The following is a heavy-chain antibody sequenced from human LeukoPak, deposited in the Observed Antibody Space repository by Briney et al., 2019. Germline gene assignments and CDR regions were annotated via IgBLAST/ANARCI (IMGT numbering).Heavy chain of an antibody. CDR1: GFTFSNNG. Sequence: GGSLRLSCAASGFTFSNNGMTWVRQAPGKGMEWVTGISDGGDTTYDAGSVKGRFTVSRDNSKNILYLQMNSLGAEDTAIYYCAKTQGFFDHWGQGSLVTVSS. CDR2: ISDGGDTT. V-gene: IGHV3-23*01. CDR3: AKTQGFFDH. J-gene: IGHJ4*02.